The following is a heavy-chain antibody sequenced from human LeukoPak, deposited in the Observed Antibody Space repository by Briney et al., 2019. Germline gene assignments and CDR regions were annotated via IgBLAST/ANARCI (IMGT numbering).Heavy chain of an antibody. CDR3: ARVILGSRMPRVLYTAFDI. V-gene: IGHV3-23*01. CDR2: ISGSGGST. Sequence: GGSLRLSCAASGFTFSSYAMSWVCQAPGKGLEWVSAISGSGGSTYYADSVKGRFTISRDNSKNTLYLQMNSLRAEDTAVYYCARVILGSRMPRVLYTAFDIWGQGTMVTVSS. J-gene: IGHJ3*02. CDR1: GFTFSSYA. D-gene: IGHD2-2*02.